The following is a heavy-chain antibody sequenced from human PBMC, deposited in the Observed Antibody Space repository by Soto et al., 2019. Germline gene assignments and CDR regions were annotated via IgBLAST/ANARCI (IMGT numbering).Heavy chain of an antibody. V-gene: IGHV4-39*01. CDR1: GVSISDTSYY. Sequence: QLQLQESGPGLVKPSETLSLTCNVSGVSISDTSYYWGWIRQPPGKGLEWIGTLYFNGNTFYNPSLKSRLTISVDTSKNEFSLRLTSVTAADTAVYYCARQGSYWGQGTLVAVSS. J-gene: IGHJ4*02. CDR2: LYFNGNT. CDR3: ARQGSY.